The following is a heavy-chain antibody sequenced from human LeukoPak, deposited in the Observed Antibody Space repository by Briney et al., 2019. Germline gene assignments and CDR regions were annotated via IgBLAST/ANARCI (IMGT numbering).Heavy chain of an antibody. CDR2: IWYDGSNK. Sequence: PGRSLRLSCAASGFTFSSYGMHWVRQAPGKGLEWVAVIWYDGSNKYYADSVKGRFTISRDNSKNTLYLQMNSLRAEDTAVYYCAKDLRPGDYVWYYYMDVWGKGTTVTVSS. CDR1: GFTFSSYG. V-gene: IGHV3-33*06. CDR3: AKDLRPGDYVWYYYMDV. D-gene: IGHD4-17*01. J-gene: IGHJ6*03.